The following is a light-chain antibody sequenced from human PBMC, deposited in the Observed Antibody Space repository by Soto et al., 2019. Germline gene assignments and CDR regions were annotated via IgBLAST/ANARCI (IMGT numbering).Light chain of an antibody. CDR2: WAS. J-gene: IGKJ4*01. CDR3: QQYYSRPLT. V-gene: IGKV4-1*01. CDR1: RTVLYNSNSKNY. Sequence: DIVMTQSPDSLPVSLGERATINCKSSRTVLYNSNSKNYLAWYQQKPGQPPKLLIYWASTRESGVPDRFSGSGSGTDFTLTISSLQAEDVAVYYCQQYYSRPLTFGGGTKVEIK.